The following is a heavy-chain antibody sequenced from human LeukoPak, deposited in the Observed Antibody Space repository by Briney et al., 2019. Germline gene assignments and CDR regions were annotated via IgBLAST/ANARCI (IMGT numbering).Heavy chain of an antibody. CDR3: ARDFGGYYFLDY. V-gene: IGHV4-59*12. CDR2: IYYSGST. J-gene: IGHJ4*02. D-gene: IGHD3-3*01. Sequence: PSETLSLTCTVSGGSISSYYWSWIRQPPGKGLEWIGYIYYSGSTNYNPSLKSRVTMSVDTSKNQFSLKLSSVTAADTAVYYCARDFGGYYFLDYWGQGTLVTVSS. CDR1: GGSISSYY.